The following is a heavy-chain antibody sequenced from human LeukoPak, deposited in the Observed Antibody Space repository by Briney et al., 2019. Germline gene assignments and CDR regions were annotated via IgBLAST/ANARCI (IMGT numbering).Heavy chain of an antibody. J-gene: IGHJ4*02. V-gene: IGHV1-46*01. Sequence: ASVKVSCKASGYTFTSYYMHWVRQAPGQGLEWMGIINPIGGSTSYAQKFQGRVTMTRDTSTSTVYMELSSLRSEDTAVYYCARVEMATMVHYWGQGTLVTVSS. CDR3: ARVEMATMVHY. CDR2: INPIGGST. D-gene: IGHD5-24*01. CDR1: GYTFTSYY.